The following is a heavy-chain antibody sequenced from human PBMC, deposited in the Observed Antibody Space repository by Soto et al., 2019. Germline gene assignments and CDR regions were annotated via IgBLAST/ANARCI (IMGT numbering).Heavy chain of an antibody. CDR1: GGTFSSYA. V-gene: IGHV1-69*13. CDR3: ARESPLDILTGYSYYFDY. Sequence: ASVKVSCKASGGTFSSYAISWVRQALGQGLEWMGGIIPIFGTANYAQKFQGRVTITADESTSTAYMELSSLRSEDTAVYYCARESPLDILTGYSYYFDYWGQGTLVTVSS. CDR2: IIPIFGTA. D-gene: IGHD3-9*01. J-gene: IGHJ4*02.